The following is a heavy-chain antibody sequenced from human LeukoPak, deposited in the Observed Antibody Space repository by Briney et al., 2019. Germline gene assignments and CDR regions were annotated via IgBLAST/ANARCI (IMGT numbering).Heavy chain of an antibody. CDR1: GGSISNHY. D-gene: IGHD5-24*01. Sequence: SETLSLTCTVSGGSISNHYWSWIRQPSGKGLEWIGYIHYGGNTDYNPSLKGRLTISVDTSKNQFSLRLSSVTAADTAVYYCVRRGDGYPYYFDYWGQGTLVTVSS. CDR2: IHYGGNT. V-gene: IGHV4-59*11. J-gene: IGHJ4*02. CDR3: VRRGDGYPYYFDY.